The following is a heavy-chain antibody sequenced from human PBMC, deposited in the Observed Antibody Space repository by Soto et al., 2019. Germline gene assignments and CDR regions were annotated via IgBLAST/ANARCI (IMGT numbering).Heavy chain of an antibody. D-gene: IGHD1-26*01. Sequence: ASVKVSCKASGYTFTSYAMHWLRQAPGQRLEWMGWINAGNGNTKYSQKFQGRVTITRDTSASTAYMELSSLRSEDTAVYYCAFFGRGEELPKIFYFWGQGSLVTVSS. CDR1: GYTFTSYA. V-gene: IGHV1-3*01. J-gene: IGHJ4*02. CDR2: INAGNGNT. CDR3: AFFGRGEELPKIFYF.